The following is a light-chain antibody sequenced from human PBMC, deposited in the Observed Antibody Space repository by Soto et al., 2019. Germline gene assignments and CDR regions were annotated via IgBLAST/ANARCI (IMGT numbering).Light chain of an antibody. V-gene: IGLV2-14*01. Sequence: QSALTQPASVSGSPGQSITISCTGTSNDVGDDNLVSWYQHHPGKAPKLMIYEVNYRPSGVSNRFSGSKSGNTASLIISGPQGEGEAYYYRSSISNPRAYVFGSGTKVTVL. CDR1: SNDVGDDNL. J-gene: IGLJ1*01. CDR2: EVN. CDR3: SSISNPRAYV.